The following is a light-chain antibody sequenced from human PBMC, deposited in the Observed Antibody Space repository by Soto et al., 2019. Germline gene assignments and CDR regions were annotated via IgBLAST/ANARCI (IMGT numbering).Light chain of an antibody. CDR3: QQYGTPLFT. CDR1: QSVTNNF. CDR2: GAS. Sequence: IVLTQPPGTLSLSPGERATLSCGASQSVTNNFLAWYQQKPGQAPRLLIYGASGRATGVPDRFSGSGSGTDFTLTISRLEPGDFAVYYCQQYGTPLFTFGPGTKVDIK. V-gene: IGKV3-20*01. J-gene: IGKJ3*01.